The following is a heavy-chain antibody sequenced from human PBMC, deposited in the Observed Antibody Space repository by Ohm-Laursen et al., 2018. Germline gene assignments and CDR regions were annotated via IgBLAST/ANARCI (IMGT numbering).Heavy chain of an antibody. V-gene: IGHV4-59*07. CDR1: GGSISSYY. J-gene: IGHJ4*02. Sequence: SDTLSLTCFVSGGSISSYYWSWIRQPPGQGLEYIGFIYSGGNTNYNPSLKNRVTMSVDTSKNQFSLKLNSVTAADTAVYYCARGRRTTGWPYFDNWGPGTLVIVSP. CDR2: IYSGGNT. D-gene: IGHD1-1*01. CDR3: ARGRRTTGWPYFDN.